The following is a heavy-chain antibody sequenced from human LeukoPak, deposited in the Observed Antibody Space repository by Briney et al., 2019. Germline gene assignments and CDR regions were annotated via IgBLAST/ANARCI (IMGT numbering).Heavy chain of an antibody. V-gene: IGHV3-43D*04. CDR3: ARVSGWYSVEDY. CDR1: GFTFDDYA. Sequence: GGSLRLSCAASGFTFDDYAMHWARQAPGKGLEWVSLISWDGGSTYYADSVKGRFTISRDNAKNSLYLQMNTLRAEDTAVYYCARVSGWYSVEDYWGQGTLVTVSS. CDR2: ISWDGGST. D-gene: IGHD6-19*01. J-gene: IGHJ4*02.